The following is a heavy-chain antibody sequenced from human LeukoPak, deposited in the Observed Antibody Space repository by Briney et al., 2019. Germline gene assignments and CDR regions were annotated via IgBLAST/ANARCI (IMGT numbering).Heavy chain of an antibody. Sequence: SGGSLRLSCAASGFTFTNYWMSWVRQAPGKGLEWVANIKQDGSDKYYVDSVEGRFTISRDNAKNSLSLHMNSLRGEDTAVYYCVRALCSSTADYWGQGTLVTVSS. CDR1: GFTFTNYW. J-gene: IGHJ4*02. CDR3: VRALCSSTADY. CDR2: IKQDGSDK. V-gene: IGHV3-7*01. D-gene: IGHD6-6*01.